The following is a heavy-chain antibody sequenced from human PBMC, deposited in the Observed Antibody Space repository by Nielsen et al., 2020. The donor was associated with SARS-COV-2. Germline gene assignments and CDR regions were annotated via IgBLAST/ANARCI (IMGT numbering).Heavy chain of an antibody. Sequence: GGSLRLSCAASGFGLINYWMYWVRQSPEKGLMWVAHIDYEGSLTSYADSVKGRFTISRDNAKNIVYLQMNSLRVEDTAVYYCARRNILDYWGQGTLVTVSS. J-gene: IGHJ4*02. D-gene: IGHD3-9*01. CDR1: GFGLINYW. V-gene: IGHV3-74*01. CDR2: IDYEGSLT. CDR3: ARRNILDY.